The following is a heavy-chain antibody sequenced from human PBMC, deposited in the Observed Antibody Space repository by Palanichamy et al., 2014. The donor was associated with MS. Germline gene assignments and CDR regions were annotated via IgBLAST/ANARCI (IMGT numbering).Heavy chain of an antibody. CDR2: IIPIFGTA. CDR1: GGTFSSYA. V-gene: IGHV1-69*01. J-gene: IGHJ4*02. D-gene: IGHD3-10*01. CDR3: ATNYYGSGSYSVDY. Sequence: QVQLVQSGAEVKKPGSSVKVSCKASGGTFSSYAISWVRQAPGQGLEWMGGIIPIFGTANYAQKFQGRVTITADESTSTAYMEPSSLRSEDTAVYYCATNYYGSGSYSVDYWGQGTLVTVSS.